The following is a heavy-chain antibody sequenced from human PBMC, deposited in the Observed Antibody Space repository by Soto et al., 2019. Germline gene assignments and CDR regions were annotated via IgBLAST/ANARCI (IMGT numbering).Heavy chain of an antibody. Sequence: WTWIRQYPGKGLEWIGCIYHSGGTYSSPSLKSRVTITVDTSANQFSLRLTSVTAADTGVYYCARGGDGFDLWGQGKLVTVSS. CDR3: ARGGDGFDL. CDR2: IYHSGGT. V-gene: IGHV4-31*02. J-gene: IGHJ3*01.